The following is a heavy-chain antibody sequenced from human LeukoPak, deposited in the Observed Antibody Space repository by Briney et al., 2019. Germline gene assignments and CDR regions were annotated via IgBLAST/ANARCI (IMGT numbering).Heavy chain of an antibody. CDR1: GFTFSDYY. CDR3: ARSWVPPFDI. J-gene: IGHJ3*02. Sequence: GGSLRLSCAASGFTFSDYYMSWIRQAPGKGLEWVSYISSGSGSTIYYADSVKGRFTISRDNAKNSLYPQMNSLRAEDTAVYYCARSWVPPFDIWGQGTMVTVSS. CDR2: ISSGSGSTI. V-gene: IGHV3-11*04. D-gene: IGHD1-1*01.